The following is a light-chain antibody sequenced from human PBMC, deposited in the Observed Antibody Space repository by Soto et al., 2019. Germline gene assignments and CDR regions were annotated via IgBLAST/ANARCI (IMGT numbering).Light chain of an antibody. CDR1: QAISFY. CDR3: QKYNSAPLT. J-gene: IGKJ3*01. Sequence: DIQLTQSPPSLSASVGDRVTITCRASQAISFYVAWYQQKPGKIPKLLIFSASTVQSGVPSRFSGSGSGTDFTLTISNLQPEDVATYYCQKYNSAPLTFGPGTKGDLK. V-gene: IGKV1-27*01. CDR2: SAS.